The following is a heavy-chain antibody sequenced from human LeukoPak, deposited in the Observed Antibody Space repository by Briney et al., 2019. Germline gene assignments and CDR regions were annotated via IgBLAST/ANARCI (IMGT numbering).Heavy chain of an antibody. V-gene: IGHV3-7*01. Sequence: GGSLRLSCAASGFTFSSYWMSWVRQAPGKGLEWVANIKQDGSEKYYVDSVKGRFTISRDNAKNSLYLQMNSLRAEDTAVYYCARSLGDYVWGSYRQYYFDYWGQGTLVTVS. CDR3: ARSLGDYVWGSYRQYYFDY. CDR1: GFTFSSYW. CDR2: IKQDGSEK. D-gene: IGHD3-16*02. J-gene: IGHJ4*02.